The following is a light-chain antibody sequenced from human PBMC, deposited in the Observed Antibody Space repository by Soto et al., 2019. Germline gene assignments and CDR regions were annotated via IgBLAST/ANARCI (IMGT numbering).Light chain of an antibody. CDR3: LQDFNFPRT. CDR1: QGIRRD. Sequence: ALQMTQSPSSLSASVGDTVTITCRASQGIRRDLSWYQQKPGEAPKLLIYSASDLQGAVPSRFRGSGSGTDFTLTISSLQPEDFATYYCLQDFNFPRTFGQGTKVEV. CDR2: SAS. J-gene: IGKJ1*01. V-gene: IGKV1-6*01.